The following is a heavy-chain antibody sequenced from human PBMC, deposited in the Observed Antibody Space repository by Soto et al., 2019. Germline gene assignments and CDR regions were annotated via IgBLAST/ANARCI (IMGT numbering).Heavy chain of an antibody. Sequence: PSETLSLTCTVSGGSFSSGRYYWSWMRQPPGMGLEWIGYIYNSGSTFYSPSLKSRVTMSVDTSKNQFSLKLSSVTAADTAVYYCAAFLGAHWYFDLWGRGTLVTVSS. CDR1: GGSFSSGRYY. CDR2: IYNSGST. CDR3: AAFLGAHWYFDL. V-gene: IGHV4-30-4*01. D-gene: IGHD1-26*01. J-gene: IGHJ2*01.